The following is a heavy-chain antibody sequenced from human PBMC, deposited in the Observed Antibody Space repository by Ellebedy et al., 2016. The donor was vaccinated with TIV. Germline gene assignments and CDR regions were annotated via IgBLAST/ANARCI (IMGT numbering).Heavy chain of an antibody. CDR3: ARDAYPYAMDV. Sequence: GESLKISCAASGFTFSSYAMSWVRQDPGKGLEWVSAISGSGDSPHYADSVKGRFTSSRDNAKNSLYLQMNSLRVEDTALYYCARDAYPYAMDVWGQGTTVTVSS. CDR1: GFTFSSYA. D-gene: IGHD2-2*02. J-gene: IGHJ6*02. V-gene: IGHV3-23*01. CDR2: ISGSGDSP.